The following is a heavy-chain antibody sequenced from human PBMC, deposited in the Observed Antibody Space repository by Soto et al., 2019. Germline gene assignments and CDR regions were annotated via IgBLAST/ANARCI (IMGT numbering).Heavy chain of an antibody. Sequence: SETLSLTCTVSGGSISSYYWSWIRQPPGKGLEWIGYIYYSGSTNYNPSLKSRVTISVDTSKNQFSLKLSSVTAADTAVYYCARDGYYDFCSGYYTAPSYYYVMDVWGQGTTVTVSS. CDR2: IYYSGST. CDR3: ARDGYYDFCSGYYTAPSYYYVMDV. V-gene: IGHV4-59*01. D-gene: IGHD3-3*01. J-gene: IGHJ6*02. CDR1: GGSISSYY.